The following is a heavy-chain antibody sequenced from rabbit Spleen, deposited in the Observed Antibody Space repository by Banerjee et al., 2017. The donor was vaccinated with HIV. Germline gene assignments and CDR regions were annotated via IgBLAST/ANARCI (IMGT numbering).Heavy chain of an antibody. D-gene: IGHD6-1*01. Sequence: QEQLKESGGGLVQPGGSLKLSCKASGFTLSSYYMNWVRQAPGKGPEWIACIVNGNGNTYYASWVNGRFTISRSTSLATVTLQVTSLTVADTATYFCVREAGYGGYGDANLWGPGTLVTVS. CDR1: GFTLSSYY. CDR2: IVNGNGNT. V-gene: IGHV1S47*01. CDR3: VREAGYGGYGDANL. J-gene: IGHJ4*01.